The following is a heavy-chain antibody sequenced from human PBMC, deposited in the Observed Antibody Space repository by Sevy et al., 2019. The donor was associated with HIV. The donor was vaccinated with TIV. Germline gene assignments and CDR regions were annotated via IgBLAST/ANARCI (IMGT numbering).Heavy chain of an antibody. Sequence: GGSLRLSCAASGFTFSNYAMNWVRQAPGKGLEWVSGISGSGGSGDKTNYADSVKGRFTISKDDSKNSLYLQLNSLRAEETDIYYCARKYDSRGYFDYWGQGTLVTVSS. D-gene: IGHD3-22*01. CDR1: GFTFSNYA. V-gene: IGHV3-23*01. J-gene: IGHJ4*02. CDR2: ISGSGGSGDKT. CDR3: ARKYDSRGYFDY.